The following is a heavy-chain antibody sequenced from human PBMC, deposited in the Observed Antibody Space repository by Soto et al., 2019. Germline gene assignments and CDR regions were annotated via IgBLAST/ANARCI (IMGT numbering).Heavy chain of an antibody. CDR2: ISYDGSYK. CDR1: GFTFSSYG. D-gene: IGHD1-26*01. Sequence: QVQLVESGGGVVLPGRSLRLSCAASGFTFSSYGRHWVRQAPGKGLEWVAVISYDGSYKYYADSVKGRFTISRDNSKSTLYLQMNSLRAEDTAVYYCAKCAVSGSSYGIDYWGPGTLVTVSS. CDR3: AKCAVSGSSYGIDY. V-gene: IGHV3-30*18. J-gene: IGHJ4*02.